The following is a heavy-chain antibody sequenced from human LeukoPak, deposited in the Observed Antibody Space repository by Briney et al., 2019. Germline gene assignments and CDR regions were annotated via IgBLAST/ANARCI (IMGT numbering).Heavy chain of an antibody. V-gene: IGHV6-1*01. Sequence: SQTLSLTCAISGDSFSSNSAAWNWIRQSPSRGLEWLGRTYYRSKWYNDYAVSVKSRITINPDTSKNQFSLQLNSVTPEDTAVYYCAGRSPYCGGDCYAYWGQGTLVTVSS. J-gene: IGHJ4*02. D-gene: IGHD2-21*01. CDR2: TYYRSKWYN. CDR1: GDSFSSNSAA. CDR3: AGRSPYCGGDCYAY.